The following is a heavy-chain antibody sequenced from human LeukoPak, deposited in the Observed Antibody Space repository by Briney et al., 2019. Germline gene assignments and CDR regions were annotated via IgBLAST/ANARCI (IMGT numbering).Heavy chain of an antibody. CDR3: AKDYVWGSYRPDYFDY. Sequence: GGSLRLSCAASGFTFSSYAMSWVRQAPGKGLEWVSAISGSGGSTYYADSVKGPFTISRDNSKDTLYLQMNGLRAEGTAVYYCAKDYVWGSYRPDYFDYWGQGTLVTVSS. D-gene: IGHD3-16*02. CDR1: GFTFSSYA. CDR2: ISGSGGST. V-gene: IGHV3-23*01. J-gene: IGHJ4*02.